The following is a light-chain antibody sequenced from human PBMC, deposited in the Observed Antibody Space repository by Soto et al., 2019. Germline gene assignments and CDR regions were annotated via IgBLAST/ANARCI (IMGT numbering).Light chain of an antibody. CDR3: QHSYSTPT. CDR2: AAS. V-gene: IGKV1-39*01. J-gene: IGKJ1*01. CDR1: QSISSY. Sequence: DIQMTQSPSSLSASVGDRVTITCRASQSISSYLNWYQQKPGKAPKLLIYAASSLQSGVPSRFSGSGSGTDFTLTISSLQPEDFATYYCQHSYSTPTLGQGTKVDIK.